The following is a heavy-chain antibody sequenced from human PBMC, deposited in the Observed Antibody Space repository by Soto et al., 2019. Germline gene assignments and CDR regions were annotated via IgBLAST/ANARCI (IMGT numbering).Heavy chain of an antibody. CDR3: ARGTVMDYYDSSGYYFDC. D-gene: IGHD3-22*01. CDR1: GGSFNGYY. V-gene: IGHV4-4*07. J-gene: IGHJ4*02. Sequence: SETLSLTCTVSGGSFNGYYWSWIRQPAGKGLESIGRMYTSGSTNYNPSLKSRVTMSIDTSENQFSLKLTSVTAADTAVYYCARGTVMDYYDSSGYYFDCWGQGTPVTVSS. CDR2: MYTSGST.